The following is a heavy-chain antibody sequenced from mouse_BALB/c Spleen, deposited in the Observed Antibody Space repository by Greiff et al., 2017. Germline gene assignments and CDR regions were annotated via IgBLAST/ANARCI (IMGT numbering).Heavy chain of an antibody. CDR1: GYTFTSYW. CDR3: ARTRYDDAMDY. CDR2: IYPGDGDT. V-gene: IGHV1-87*01. J-gene: IGHJ4*01. D-gene: IGHD2-14*01. Sequence: VQLQQSGAELARPGASVKLSCKASGYTFTSYWMQWVKQRPGQGLEWIGAIYPGDGDTRYTQKFKGKATLTADKSSSTAYMQLSSLASEDSAVYYCARTRYDDAMDYWGQGTSVTVSS.